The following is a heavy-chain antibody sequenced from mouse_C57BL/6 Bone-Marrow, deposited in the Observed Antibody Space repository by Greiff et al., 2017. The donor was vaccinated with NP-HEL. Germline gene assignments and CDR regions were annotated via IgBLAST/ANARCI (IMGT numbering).Heavy chain of an antibody. Sequence: VQLQESGPELVKPGASVKISCKASGYAFSSSWMNWVKQRPGKGLEWIGRIYPGDGDTNYNGKFKGKATLTEDKSSSTAYMQLSSLTSEDSAVYFCAREWGKRAMDYWGQGTSVTVSS. J-gene: IGHJ4*01. CDR3: AREWGKRAMDY. V-gene: IGHV1-82*01. CDR2: IYPGDGDT. D-gene: IGHD1-3*01. CDR1: GYAFSSSW.